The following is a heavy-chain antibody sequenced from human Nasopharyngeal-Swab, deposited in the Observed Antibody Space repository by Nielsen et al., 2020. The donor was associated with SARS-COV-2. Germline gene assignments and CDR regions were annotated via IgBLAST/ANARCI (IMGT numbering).Heavy chain of an antibody. J-gene: IGHJ6*02. CDR3: ATRGEVVVAATGYYYYGMDV. D-gene: IGHD2-15*01. CDR2: INPNSGGT. V-gene: IGHV1-2*02. Sequence: ASVKVSCKASGYTFTAYYMHWVRQAPGQGLEWMGWINPNSGGTNYAQKFQGRVTMTRDTSLSTAYMELSRLRSDDTAVYYCATRGEVVVAATGYYYYGMDVWGQGTTATVSS. CDR1: GYTFTAYY.